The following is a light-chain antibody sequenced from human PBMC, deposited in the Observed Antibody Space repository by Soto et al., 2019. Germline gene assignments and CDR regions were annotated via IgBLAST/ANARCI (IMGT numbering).Light chain of an antibody. Sequence: DIQMTQSPSSLSASVGDRVTITCRASQSISSYLNWYQQKPGKAPNLLIYAASTLQSGVPSRFSGIGSGTDFTLTISSLQPEDFATYFCQQSYSTPRTF. J-gene: IGKJ1*01. V-gene: IGKV1-39*01. CDR2: AAS. CDR1: QSISSY. CDR3: QQSYSTPRT.